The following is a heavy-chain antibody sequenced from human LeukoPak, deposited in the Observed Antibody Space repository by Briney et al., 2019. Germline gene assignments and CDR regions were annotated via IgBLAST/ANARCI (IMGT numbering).Heavy chain of an antibody. Sequence: GGSLRLSCAASGFTFSSFSMSWVRQAPGKGLEWVSAISGSGHSTYYSDSVKGRFTISRDNSKNTLYLQMNSLRAEDTAVYYCAKCGGAYYYDSSGYYPAAFDYWGQGTLVTVSS. D-gene: IGHD3-22*01. CDR2: ISGSGHST. V-gene: IGHV3-23*01. CDR1: GFTFSSFS. CDR3: AKCGGAYYYDSSGYYPAAFDY. J-gene: IGHJ4*02.